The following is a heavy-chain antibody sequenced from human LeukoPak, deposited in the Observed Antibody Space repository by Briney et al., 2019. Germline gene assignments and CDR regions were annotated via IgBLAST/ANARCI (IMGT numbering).Heavy chain of an antibody. D-gene: IGHD1-1*01. CDR1: GASISNYS. J-gene: IGHJ4*02. CDR3: ARHERGADNLDY. Sequence: SETLSLTCTVSGASISNYSWSWIWQPPGKGLECIGYVSYSGRTNHNPSLKSRVTISADTSKNQFSLKLTSVTAADTAVYYCARHERGADNLDYWGQGTLVSVSS. CDR2: VSYSGRT. V-gene: IGHV4-59*08.